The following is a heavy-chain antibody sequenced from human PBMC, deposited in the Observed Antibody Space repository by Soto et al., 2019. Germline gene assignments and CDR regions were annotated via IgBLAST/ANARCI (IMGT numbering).Heavy chain of an antibody. V-gene: IGHV1-18*01. Sequence: SVKVSCKTSGDTFTNFGLSWVRQAPGQGLEWMGWIATYNSNKNYAQKFQGRLTLTTDTPTSTGYMELKSLEYDDTAVYYCARVLRGVVNWFDPWGQGTLVTVSS. D-gene: IGHD3-10*01. CDR2: IATYNSNK. CDR3: ARVLRGVVNWFDP. J-gene: IGHJ5*02. CDR1: GDTFTNFG.